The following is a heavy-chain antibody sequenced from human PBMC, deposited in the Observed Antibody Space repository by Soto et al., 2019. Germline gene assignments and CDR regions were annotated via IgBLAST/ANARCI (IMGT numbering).Heavy chain of an antibody. V-gene: IGHV3-7*01. CDR2: IKQDGSEK. CDR1: GFTFSSYW. Sequence: EVQLVESGGGLVQPGGSLRLSCAASGFTFSSYWMSWVRQAPGKGLEWVANIKQDGSEKYYVDSVKGRFTISRDNAKNSLYLQMNSLRAEDTAVYYCARDWSDCDILTGYYMTYFDYWGQGTLVTVSS. D-gene: IGHD3-9*01. CDR3: ARDWSDCDILTGYYMTYFDY. J-gene: IGHJ4*02.